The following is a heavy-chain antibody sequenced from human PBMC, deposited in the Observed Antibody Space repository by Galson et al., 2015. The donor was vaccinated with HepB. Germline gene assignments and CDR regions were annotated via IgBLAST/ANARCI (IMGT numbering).Heavy chain of an antibody. J-gene: IGHJ6*02. CDR2: IVVGSGNT. D-gene: IGHD4-17*01. Sequence: SVKVSCKASGFTFTSSAVQWVRQARGQPLEWIGWIVVGSGNTNYAQKFQERVTITRDMSTSTAYMELSSLRSGDTAVYYCAARTATTVKNYYYYYGMDVWGQGTTVTVSS. CDR3: AARTATTVKNYYYYYGMDV. CDR1: GFTFTSSA. V-gene: IGHV1-58*01.